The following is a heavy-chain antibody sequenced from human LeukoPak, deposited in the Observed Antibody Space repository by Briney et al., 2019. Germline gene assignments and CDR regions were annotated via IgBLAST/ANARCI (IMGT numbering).Heavy chain of an antibody. CDR1: RNTFNRYA. CDR2: INTNTGKP. J-gene: IGHJ4*02. Sequence: ASVKVSCKASRNTFNRYAINWVRQAPAQGLEWMGWINTNTGKPTYAQGFTGRFAFSLDTSVSTAYLQINSLRAEDTAVYYCARDHFGTTGGWGQGTLVTVSS. D-gene: IGHD1-1*01. CDR3: ARDHFGTTGG. V-gene: IGHV7-4-1*02.